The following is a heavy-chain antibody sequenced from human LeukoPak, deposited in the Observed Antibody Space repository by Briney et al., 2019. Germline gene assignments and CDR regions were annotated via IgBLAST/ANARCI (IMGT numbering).Heavy chain of an antibody. CDR3: ARDLIVPDAMTGSGSYSTDY. V-gene: IGHV4-39*07. D-gene: IGHD3-10*01. Sequence: SETLSLTCNVSGGSIFTYYWGWIRQPPGKGLEWIGNIHYSGSTYYNPSLKSRVTISLDTSKKQFSLKLSSVTAADTAVYYCARDLIVPDAMTGSGSYSTDYWGQGTLATVSS. J-gene: IGHJ4*02. CDR1: GGSIFTYY. CDR2: IHYSGST.